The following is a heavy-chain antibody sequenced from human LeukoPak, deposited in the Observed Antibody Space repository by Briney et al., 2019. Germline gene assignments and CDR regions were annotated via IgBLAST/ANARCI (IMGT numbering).Heavy chain of an antibody. CDR1: GFSFRRYA. Sequence: GGSLRLSCAASGFSFRRYAMNWVRQAPGKGLEWVAYVNAESTDILYADSVRGRFTISRDNAKNSLYLQMNSLRAEDRGVYYCARDTFEPLVIDFWGQGTLATVSS. V-gene: IGHV3-21*05. D-gene: IGHD6-13*01. J-gene: IGHJ4*02. CDR2: VNAESTDI. CDR3: ARDTFEPLVIDF.